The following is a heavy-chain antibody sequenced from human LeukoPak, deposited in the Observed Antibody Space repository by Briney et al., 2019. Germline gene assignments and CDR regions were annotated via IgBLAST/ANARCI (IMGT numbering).Heavy chain of an antibody. V-gene: IGHV3-74*01. CDR2: INSDGSFT. CDR3: ARACSVGSCHAGDY. J-gene: IGHJ4*02. Sequence: GGSLRLSCTASGFTFTTYWMHWVRHAPGKGLVWVSRINSDGSFTGYADSVKGRFTVSRDSAKNTLYLQMNSLRAEDTAVYYCARACSVGSCHAGDYWGQGTLVTVSS. CDR1: GFTFTTYW. D-gene: IGHD2-15*01.